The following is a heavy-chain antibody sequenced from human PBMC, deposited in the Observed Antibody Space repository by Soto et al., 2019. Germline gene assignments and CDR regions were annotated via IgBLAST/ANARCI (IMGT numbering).Heavy chain of an antibody. J-gene: IGHJ4*02. CDR2: IIPILGIA. CDR1: GGTFSSYT. V-gene: IGHV1-69*02. CDR3: ARANSSGWFSDDY. D-gene: IGHD6-19*01. Sequence: QVQLVQSGAEVKKPGSSVKVSCKASGGTFSSYTISWVRQAPGQGLEWMGRIIPILGIANYAQKFQGRVPNTWDTXTSTAYMELSSLRSEDTAVYYCARANSSGWFSDDYWGQGTLVTVSS.